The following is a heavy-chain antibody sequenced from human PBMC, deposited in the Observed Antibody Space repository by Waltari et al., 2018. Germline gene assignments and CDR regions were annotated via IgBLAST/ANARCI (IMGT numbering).Heavy chain of an antibody. CDR1: GGSFSSSSYY. CDR2: IYYSGST. Sequence: QLQLQESGPGLVKPSETLSLTCTVSGGSFSSSSYYWGWIRQPPGKGLEWIGTIYYSGSTYYYPSLKSRVTISVDTSKNQFSLKLSSVTAADTAVYYCARRGCLSSGCYYYYYYGMDVWGQGTTVTVSS. J-gene: IGHJ6*02. D-gene: IGHD2-2*01. CDR3: ARRGCLSSGCYYYYYYGMDV. V-gene: IGHV4-39*01.